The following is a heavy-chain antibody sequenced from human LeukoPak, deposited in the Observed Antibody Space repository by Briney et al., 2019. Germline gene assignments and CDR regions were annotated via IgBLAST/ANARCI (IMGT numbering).Heavy chain of an antibody. V-gene: IGHV4-38-2*02. CDR1: GYSISSGYY. D-gene: IGHD2-15*01. Sequence: KPSETLSLTCTVSGYSISSGYYWGWIRQPPGKGPEWVGSIYHSGSTYYNPSLKSRVTISVDTSKNQFSLKLSSVTAADTAVYYCARHSSTIAVSTFSYWGQGTLVTVSS. J-gene: IGHJ4*02. CDR3: ARHSSTIAVSTFSY. CDR2: IYHSGST.